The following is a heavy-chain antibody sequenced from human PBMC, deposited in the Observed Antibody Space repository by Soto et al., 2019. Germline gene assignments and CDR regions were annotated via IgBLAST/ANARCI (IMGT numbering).Heavy chain of an antibody. J-gene: IGHJ6*02. CDR1: GYTFTSYG. Sequence: QVQLVQSGAAVKKPGASVKVSCKASGYTFTSYGISWVRQAPGQGLEWMGWISAYNGNTNYAQKLQGRVTMTTDTSTITAYMELRSLRSDDTAVYYCARRCSSTSCSPYYYYGMDVWGQGTTVTVSS. CDR3: ARRCSSTSCSPYYYYGMDV. V-gene: IGHV1-18*01. CDR2: ISAYNGNT. D-gene: IGHD2-2*01.